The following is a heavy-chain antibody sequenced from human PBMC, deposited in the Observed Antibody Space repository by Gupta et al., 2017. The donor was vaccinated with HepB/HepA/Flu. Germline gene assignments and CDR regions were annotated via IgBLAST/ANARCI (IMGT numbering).Heavy chain of an antibody. CDR3: ARAPLLSRSGSHSSGTPVYGMDV. Sequence: EVQLVASGGGLVQPGGSLRLSCAASGFTFSSYWMSWVRKAPGKGLEWVANIKQDGSEKYYVDSVKGRFTISRDNAKNSLYLQMNSLRAEDTAVYYCARAPLLSRSGSHSSGTPVYGMDVWGQGTTVTVSS. V-gene: IGHV3-7*04. J-gene: IGHJ6*02. CDR2: IKQDGSEK. D-gene: IGHD3-22*01. CDR1: GFTFSSYW.